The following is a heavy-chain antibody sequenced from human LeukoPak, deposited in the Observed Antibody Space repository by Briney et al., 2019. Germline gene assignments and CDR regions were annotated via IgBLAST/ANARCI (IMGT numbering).Heavy chain of an antibody. CDR3: ARVAWSGSYVNYSYMDV. D-gene: IGHD3-16*01. J-gene: IGHJ6*03. CDR2: IYHSGST. V-gene: IGHV4-38-2*02. Sequence: PSETLSLTCTVSGYSISSGYFWGWIRQPPGKGLECIGTIYHSGSTYYNPSLKSRVTISVDTSKNQFSLKLTSVTAADTAVYYCARVAWSGSYVNYSYMDVWGKGTTVTVSS. CDR1: GYSISSGYF.